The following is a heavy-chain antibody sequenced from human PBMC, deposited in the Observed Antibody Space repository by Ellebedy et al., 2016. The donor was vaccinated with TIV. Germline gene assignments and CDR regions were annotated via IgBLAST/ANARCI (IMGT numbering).Heavy chain of an antibody. V-gene: IGHV4-59*01. Sequence: MPGGSLRLTCTVSGGSISSYYWSWIRQPPGKGLEWIGYIYYSGSTNYNPSLKSRVTISVDTSKNQFSLKLSSVTAADTAVYYCARGGSILTGYYYFDYWGQGTLVTVSS. CDR2: IYYSGST. D-gene: IGHD3-9*01. CDR3: ARGGSILTGYYYFDY. CDR1: GGSISSYY. J-gene: IGHJ4*02.